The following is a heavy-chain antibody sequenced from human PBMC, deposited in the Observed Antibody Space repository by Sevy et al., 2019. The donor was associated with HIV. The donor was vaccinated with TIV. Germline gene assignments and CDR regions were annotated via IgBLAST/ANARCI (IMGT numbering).Heavy chain of an antibody. D-gene: IGHD4-17*01. CDR1: GFIFDDYG. CDR2: ITQGGGKK. J-gene: IGHJ6*02. V-gene: IGHV3-30*18. Sequence: GGSLRLSCVGSGFIFDDYGMHWVRQAPGKGLEWVALITQGGGKKYYADSVKGRFTISRDNFKNTLYLQMNSLRRDDTAAYFCTKDPPVYGDFPYGMDVWGQGTTVTVSS. CDR3: TKDPPVYGDFPYGMDV.